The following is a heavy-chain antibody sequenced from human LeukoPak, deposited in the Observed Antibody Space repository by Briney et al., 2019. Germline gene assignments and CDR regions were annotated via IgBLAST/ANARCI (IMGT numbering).Heavy chain of an antibody. V-gene: IGHV3-30*18. CDR2: ISYDGSNK. D-gene: IGHD5-24*01. CDR1: GFTFSIYG. Sequence: GGSLRLSCAASGFTFSIYGMHWVRQAPGRGLEWVAVISYDGSNKYYADSVKGRFTIYRDTSNSTLYLQMNSLRSEDTAVYYCAKAATHHSLGWYFDLWGRGTLVTVSS. J-gene: IGHJ2*01. CDR3: AKAATHHSLGWYFDL.